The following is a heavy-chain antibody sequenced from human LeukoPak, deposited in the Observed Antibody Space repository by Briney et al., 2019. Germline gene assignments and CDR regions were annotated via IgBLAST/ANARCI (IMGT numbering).Heavy chain of an antibody. CDR2: ISGDAGRT. D-gene: IGHD1-26*01. J-gene: IGHJ4*02. V-gene: IGHV3-23*01. Sequence: GGSLRLSCAASGFIFSNHGMNWVRQAPGKGLEWVSGISGDAGRTYYADSVKGRFTTSRDNSKNTLYLQMNSLRAEDTAIYYCAKDRAWGAFAYWGQGTLVTVSS. CDR1: GFIFSNHG. CDR3: AKDRAWGAFAY.